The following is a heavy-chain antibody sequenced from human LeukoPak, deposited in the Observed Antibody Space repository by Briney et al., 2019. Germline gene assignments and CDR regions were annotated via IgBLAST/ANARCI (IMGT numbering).Heavy chain of an antibody. J-gene: IGHJ4*02. CDR1: GFTFSTYW. CDR3: ANGDGFDY. Sequence: GGSLRLSCATSGFTFSTYWTSWVRQAPGKGLEWVANIKQDGSETYYADSVKGRFTIFRDNAKNSLYLQMDSLRVEDTAVYYCANGDGFDYWGQGTLVIVSS. D-gene: IGHD5-24*01. V-gene: IGHV3-7*01. CDR2: IKQDGSET.